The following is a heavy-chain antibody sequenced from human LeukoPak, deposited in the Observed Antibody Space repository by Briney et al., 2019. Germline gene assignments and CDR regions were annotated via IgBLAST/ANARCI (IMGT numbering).Heavy chain of an antibody. V-gene: IGHV4-38-2*02. Sequence: PGGSLRLSCLASGFTFNKYYMSWVRQAPGKGLEWIGSIYHSGSTYYNPSLKSRVTISVDTSKNQFSLKLSSVTAADTAVYYCARDPSAKPFDYWGQGTLVTVSS. CDR1: GFTFNKYY. J-gene: IGHJ4*02. CDR2: IYHSGST. CDR3: ARDPSAKPFDY.